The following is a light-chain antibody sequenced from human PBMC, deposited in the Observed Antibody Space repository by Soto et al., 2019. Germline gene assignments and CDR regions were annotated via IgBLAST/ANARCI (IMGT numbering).Light chain of an antibody. CDR1: QSVLYSSNNKNY. J-gene: IGKJ3*01. CDR2: WAS. V-gene: IGKV4-1*01. CDR3: QQYYSAPFT. Sequence: DIVMTQSPDSLAVSLGERATINCKSSQSVLYSSNNKNYLAWYQQKLGQPPKLLIYWASTRESGVPDRFSGSGSGTDFTLTISSLQAEDVAVYYCQQYYSAPFTFGPGTKVYIK.